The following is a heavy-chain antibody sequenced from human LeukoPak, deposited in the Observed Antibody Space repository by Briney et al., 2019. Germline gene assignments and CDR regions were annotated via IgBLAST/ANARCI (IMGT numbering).Heavy chain of an antibody. Sequence: ASVKVSCKASGYTYTSYYMHWVRQAPGQGLEWMGWINTNTGNPTYAQGFTGRFVFSLDTSVSTAYLQISSLKAEDTAVYYCARAQSGIVVVPADNWFDPWGQGTLVTVSS. D-gene: IGHD2-2*01. CDR1: GYTYTSYY. CDR3: ARAQSGIVVVPADNWFDP. CDR2: INTNTGNP. V-gene: IGHV7-4-1*02. J-gene: IGHJ5*02.